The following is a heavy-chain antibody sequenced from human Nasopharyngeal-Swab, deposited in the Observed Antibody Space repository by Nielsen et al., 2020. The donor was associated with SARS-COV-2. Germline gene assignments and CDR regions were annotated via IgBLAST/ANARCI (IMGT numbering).Heavy chain of an antibody. CDR1: GDSVSSSSAA. D-gene: IGHD6-13*01. V-gene: IGHV6-1*01. CDR3: ARAIPSAAGRNRDSAFDI. Sequence: SETLSLTCAISGDSVSSSSAAWNWIRQSPSRGLEWLGRTYYRSKWYNDYAVSVKSRITINPDTSKNQFSLHLNSVTPEDTAVYYCARAIPSAAGRNRDSAFDIWGQGTMVTVSS. CDR2: TYYRSKWYN. J-gene: IGHJ3*02.